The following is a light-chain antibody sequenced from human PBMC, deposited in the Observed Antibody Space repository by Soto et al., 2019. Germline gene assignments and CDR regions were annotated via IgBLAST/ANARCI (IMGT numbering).Light chain of an antibody. CDR2: DVS. CDR3: SSYTSSSILYV. V-gene: IGLV2-14*01. CDR1: SSDVGGYNY. J-gene: IGLJ1*01. Sequence: QSVLTQPASVSGSPGQSITISCTGTSSDVGGYNYVSWYQQHPGKAPKLMIYDVSNRPSGVSNRFSGSKSGNTASLTISGLQAEDKADYYCSSYTSSSILYVFGTGTKLTVL.